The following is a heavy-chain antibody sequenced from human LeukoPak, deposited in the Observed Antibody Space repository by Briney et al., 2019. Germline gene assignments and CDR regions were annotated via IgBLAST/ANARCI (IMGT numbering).Heavy chain of an antibody. Sequence: SQTLSLTCTVSGGSISSGSYYWSWIRQPPGKGLEWIGETNHSGSTNYNPSLKSRVTISVDTSKNQFSLKLSSVTAADTAVYYCARDSGWYANWFDPWGQGTLVTVSS. CDR1: GGSISSGSYY. CDR3: ARDSGWYANWFDP. J-gene: IGHJ5*02. V-gene: IGHV4-39*07. D-gene: IGHD6-19*01. CDR2: TNHSGST.